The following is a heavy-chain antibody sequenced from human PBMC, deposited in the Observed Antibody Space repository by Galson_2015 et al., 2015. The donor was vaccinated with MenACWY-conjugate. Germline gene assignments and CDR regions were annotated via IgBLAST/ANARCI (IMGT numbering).Heavy chain of an antibody. V-gene: IGHV3-64D*06. Sequence: SLRLSCAASGFTFSSYAMHWVRHAPGKGLEYVSAISSNGGTTYYTDSVKGRFTISRDNSKNTLYLQMSSLRAEDTAVYYCVKTELVLFDYWGQGTLVTVSS. CDR3: VKTELVLFDY. CDR2: ISSNGGTT. CDR1: GFTFSSYA. D-gene: IGHD6-6*01. J-gene: IGHJ4*02.